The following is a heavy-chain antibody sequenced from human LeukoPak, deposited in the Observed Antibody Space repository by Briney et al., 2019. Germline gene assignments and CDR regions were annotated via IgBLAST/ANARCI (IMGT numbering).Heavy chain of an antibody. D-gene: IGHD5-24*01. Sequence: GGSLRLSCVVSGFTLSSYAMSWVRQAPGKGLEWVAATSSSDSGKYHADSVRGRFTISRDNSKNTVYLQMNSLRAEDAAVYYCAGDGYNSRRFFDYWGQGTLVTVSS. CDR2: TSSSDSGK. CDR1: GFTLSSYA. J-gene: IGHJ4*02. V-gene: IGHV3-23*01. CDR3: AGDGYNSRRFFDY.